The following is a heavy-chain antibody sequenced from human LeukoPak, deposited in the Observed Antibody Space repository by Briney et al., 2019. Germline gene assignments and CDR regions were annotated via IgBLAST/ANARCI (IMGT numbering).Heavy chain of an antibody. CDR1: GGSISSYY. CDR2: IYYNGST. D-gene: IGHD6-19*01. Sequence: SETLSLTCTVSGGSISSYYWSWIRQPPGKGLEWIGYIYYNGSTNYNPSLKSRVTISVDTSKNQFSLKLSSVTAADTAVYFCAALGYSSGWYPTDYWGQGTLVTVSS. J-gene: IGHJ4*02. V-gene: IGHV4-59*08. CDR3: AALGYSSGWYPTDY.